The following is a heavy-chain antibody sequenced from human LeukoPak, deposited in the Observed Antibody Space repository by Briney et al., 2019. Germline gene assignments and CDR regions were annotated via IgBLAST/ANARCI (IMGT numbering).Heavy chain of an antibody. CDR3: ARVSGGSRKYYFDY. CDR2: INAGNGNT. CDR1: GYTFTSYA. Sequence: ASVKVSCKASGYTFTSYAMHWVRQAPGQRLEWMGWINAGNGNTKYSQKFQGRVTITRDTSASTAYMELSSLRSEDTAEYYCARVSGGSRKYYFDYWGQGTLVTVSS. V-gene: IGHV1-3*01. D-gene: IGHD2-15*01. J-gene: IGHJ4*02.